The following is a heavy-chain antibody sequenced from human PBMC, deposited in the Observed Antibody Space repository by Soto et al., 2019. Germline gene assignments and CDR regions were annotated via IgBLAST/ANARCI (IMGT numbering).Heavy chain of an antibody. Sequence: QVQLVQSGAEVKKPGSSVKVSCKASGGTFSSYTISWVRQAPGQGLESMGRIIPILGIANYAQKFQGRVTITADKSTSTAYMELSSLRSEDTAVYYCARLRDSDGMDVWGQGTTVTVSS. J-gene: IGHJ6*02. CDR1: GGTFSSYT. CDR2: IIPILGIA. D-gene: IGHD1-26*01. V-gene: IGHV1-69*02. CDR3: ARLRDSDGMDV.